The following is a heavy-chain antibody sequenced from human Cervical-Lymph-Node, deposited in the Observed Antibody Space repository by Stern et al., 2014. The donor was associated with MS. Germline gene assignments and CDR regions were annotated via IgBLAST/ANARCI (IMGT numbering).Heavy chain of an antibody. CDR3: ARGSDWYPLDY. CDR2: ISFDGAKT. D-gene: IGHD6-19*01. V-gene: IGHV3-30*03. J-gene: IGHJ4*02. Sequence: VPLVESGGGVVQPGRPLRLSCSPSGFAFSTYGMHWVRQAPGKGLEGVALISFDGAKTYYADSVKGRFTISRDNPKNTLYLQMKSLRGEDTAVYYCARGSDWYPLDYWGQGTLVTVSS. CDR1: GFAFSTYG.